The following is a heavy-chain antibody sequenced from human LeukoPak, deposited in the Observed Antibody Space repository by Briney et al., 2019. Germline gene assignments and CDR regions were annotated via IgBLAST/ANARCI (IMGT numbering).Heavy chain of an antibody. CDR1: GFTFSSHA. V-gene: IGHV3-23*01. Sequence: PGGSLRLSCAASGFTFSSHAMSWVRQAPGKGLEWVSAIGDDVVSTYYAESVKGRFTISRDNSKNTLYLQMNSLRAEDTAVYYCARGSRATIDYWGQGTLVTVSS. CDR2: IGDDVVST. D-gene: IGHD1-26*01. J-gene: IGHJ4*02. CDR3: ARGSRATIDY.